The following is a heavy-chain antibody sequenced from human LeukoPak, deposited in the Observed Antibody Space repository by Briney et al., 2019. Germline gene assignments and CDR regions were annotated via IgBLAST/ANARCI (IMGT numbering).Heavy chain of an antibody. CDR3: ARSPLGYFNSYYYYGMDV. J-gene: IGHJ6*02. Sequence: PSETLSLTCAVYGGSFSGYYWSWIRQPPGKGLEWIGEINHSGSTNYNPSLKSRVTISVDTSKNQFSLKLSSVTAADTAVYYCARSPLGYFNSYYYYGMDVWGQGTTVTVSS. V-gene: IGHV4-34*01. CDR1: GGSFSGYY. CDR2: INHSGST. D-gene: IGHD2-15*01.